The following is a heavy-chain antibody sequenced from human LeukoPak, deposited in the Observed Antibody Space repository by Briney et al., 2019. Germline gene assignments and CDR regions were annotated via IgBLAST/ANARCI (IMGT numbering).Heavy chain of an antibody. CDR2: IYYSGST. CDR1: GGSISSSSYY. J-gene: IGHJ6*03. V-gene: IGHV4-39*07. D-gene: IGHD6-13*01. CDR3: ARVRIAAAGTYYGDYYYYYMDV. Sequence: SETLSLTCTVSGGSISSSSYYWGWIRQPPGKGLEWIGSIYYSGSTYYNPSLKSRVTISVDTSKNQFSLKLSSVTAADTAVYYCARVRIAAAGTYYGDYYYYYMDVWGKGTTVTVSS.